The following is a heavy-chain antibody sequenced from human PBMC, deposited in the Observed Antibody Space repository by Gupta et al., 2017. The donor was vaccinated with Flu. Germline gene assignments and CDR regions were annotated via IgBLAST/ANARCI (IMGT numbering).Heavy chain of an antibody. CDR3: ARPKETGTNWFDP. CDR2: INRVGRT. J-gene: IGHJ5*02. CDR1: GGSLGGYY. V-gene: IGHV4-34*01. D-gene: IGHD1-1*01. Sequence: QVQLQQWGAGLLKPSETLSLTCAVSGGSLGGYYWSWIRQPPGKGLELIGEINRVGRTNYNPSLKRRVTISVDTSKKQFSLMLTSVTAADTAVYYCARPKETGTNWFDPWGQGTLVTVSS.